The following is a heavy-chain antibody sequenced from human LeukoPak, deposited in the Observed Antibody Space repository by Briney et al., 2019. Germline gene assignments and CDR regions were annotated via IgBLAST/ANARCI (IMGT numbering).Heavy chain of an antibody. CDR2: ISSNGGST. V-gene: IGHV3-64D*06. Sequence: GGSLRLSCTASGFTFSGYAMHWVRQAPGKGLEYVSAISSNGGSTYYADSVKGRFTISRDNSKNTLYLQMSSLRAEDTAVYYCVKVSGSHDFDYWGQGTLVTVSS. CDR1: GFTFSGYA. D-gene: IGHD1-26*01. J-gene: IGHJ4*02. CDR3: VKVSGSHDFDY.